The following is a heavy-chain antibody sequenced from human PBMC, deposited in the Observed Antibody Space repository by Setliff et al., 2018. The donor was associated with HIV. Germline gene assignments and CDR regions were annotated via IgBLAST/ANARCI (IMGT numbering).Heavy chain of an antibody. CDR2: VSGSGDST. CDR1: GLTFSSYA. D-gene: IGHD4-17*01. CDR3: VKARVDGDYYYYYYMDV. V-gene: IGHV3-23*01. J-gene: IGHJ6*03. Sequence: GGSLRLSCAASGLTFSSYAMSWVRQAPGKGLEWVASVSGSGDSTFYADSLKGRFTISRDNSKNTLYLQMSSLRAEDTAVYYCVKARVDGDYYYYYYMDVWGNGTTVTVSS.